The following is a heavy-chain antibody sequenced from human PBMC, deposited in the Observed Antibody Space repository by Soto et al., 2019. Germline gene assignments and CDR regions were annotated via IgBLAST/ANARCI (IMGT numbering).Heavy chain of an antibody. CDR1: GGSISTFY. CDR2: IYYSGST. D-gene: IGHD3-22*01. V-gene: IGHV4-59*01. Sequence: SETLSLTCTVSGGSISTFYWSWIRQPPGKGLEWIGYIYYSGSTNYNPSLKSRVTISVDTSKNQFSLKLSSVTAADTAVYYCARNAYDSSGYYYGYYFDYWGQGTLVTVSS. CDR3: ARNAYDSSGYYYGYYFDY. J-gene: IGHJ4*02.